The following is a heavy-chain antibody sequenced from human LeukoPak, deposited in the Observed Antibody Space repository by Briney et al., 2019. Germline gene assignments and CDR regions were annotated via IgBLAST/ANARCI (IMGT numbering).Heavy chain of an antibody. J-gene: IGHJ6*02. CDR2: ISGSGGST. V-gene: IGHV3-23*01. D-gene: IGHD3-10*01. CDR3: AKDGGSGSYLYQYGMDV. Sequence: GGSLRLSCAASGFTFSSYAMSWVRQAPGKGLEWVSAISGSGGSTYYADSVKGRFTISRDNSKNTLYLQMNSLRAEDTAVYYCAKDGGSGSYLYQYGMDVWGQGTTVTVSS. CDR1: GFTFSSYA.